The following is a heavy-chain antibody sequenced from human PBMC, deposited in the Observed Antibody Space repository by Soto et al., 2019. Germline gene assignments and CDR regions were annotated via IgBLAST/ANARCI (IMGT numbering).Heavy chain of an antibody. CDR1: GGSISSSNW. V-gene: IGHV4-4*02. CDR3: ATTDSNGWHGNAFDI. Sequence: QVQLQESGPGLVKPSGTLSLTCAVSGGSISSSNWCSWVRQPPGKGLEWIGEIYHSGGTNYNPSLESRVSISVDKSKNQFALKQSSVPAADTAVYYCATTDSNGWHGNAFDIWGLGTMVTVSS. CDR2: IYHSGGT. J-gene: IGHJ3*02. D-gene: IGHD6-19*01.